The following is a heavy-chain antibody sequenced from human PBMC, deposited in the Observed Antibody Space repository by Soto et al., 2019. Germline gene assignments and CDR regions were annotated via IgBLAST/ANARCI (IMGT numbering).Heavy chain of an antibody. Sequence: PGGSLRLSCAASGFTFSTYVMNWVRQAPGQGLEWVSSILGGGASTYYADSVRGRFTISRDNAKNTLYLQMNSLRAEDTAVYYCARDRWYDILTGYYKISYGMDVWGQGTTVTVSS. V-gene: IGHV3-23*01. D-gene: IGHD3-9*01. CDR2: ILGGGAST. CDR1: GFTFSTYV. J-gene: IGHJ6*02. CDR3: ARDRWYDILTGYYKISYGMDV.